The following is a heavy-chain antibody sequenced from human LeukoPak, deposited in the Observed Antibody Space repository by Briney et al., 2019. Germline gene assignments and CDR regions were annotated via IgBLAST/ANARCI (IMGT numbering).Heavy chain of an antibody. Sequence: SVKVSCKASGGTFSSYAISWVRQAPGQGLEWMGGIIPIFGTANYAQKFQGRVTITADKSTSTAYMELSRLRSEDTAVYYCARDRASSSSPYYYYYYGMDVWGKGTTVTVSS. CDR3: ARDRASSSSPYYYYYYGMDV. CDR1: GGTFSSYA. CDR2: IIPIFGTA. D-gene: IGHD6-13*01. V-gene: IGHV1-69*06. J-gene: IGHJ6*04.